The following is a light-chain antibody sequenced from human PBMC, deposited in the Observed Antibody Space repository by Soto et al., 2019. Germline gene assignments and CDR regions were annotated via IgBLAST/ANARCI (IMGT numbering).Light chain of an antibody. Sequence: DIQMTQSPSSLSASVGDRVTITCQASQDISNYLNWYQQKPGKAPKLLIYDASNLETGVPSRFSGSGSGTDFTFTISSLQPEDIATYYCQQYDNPLLTFGQGTKLEI. J-gene: IGKJ2*01. V-gene: IGKV1-33*01. CDR2: DAS. CDR3: QQYDNPLLT. CDR1: QDISNY.